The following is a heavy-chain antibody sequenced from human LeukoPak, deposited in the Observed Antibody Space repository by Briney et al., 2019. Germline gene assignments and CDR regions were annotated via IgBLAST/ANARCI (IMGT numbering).Heavy chain of an antibody. D-gene: IGHD5-18*01. V-gene: IGHV3-23*01. CDR3: AKDIAQGYTFGSIEQDY. Sequence: GGSLRLSCAASGVTFSRYAMSWVRQAPGKGLEWVSAISESGTGTYYADSVKGRFTISRDNSKNTLSLQMNSLRAEDTAVYYCAKDIAQGYTFGSIEQDYWGQGTLVTVSS. CDR1: GVTFSRYA. CDR2: ISESGTGT. J-gene: IGHJ4*02.